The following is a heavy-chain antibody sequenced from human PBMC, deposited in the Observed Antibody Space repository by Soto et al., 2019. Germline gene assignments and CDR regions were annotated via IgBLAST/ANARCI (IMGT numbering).Heavy chain of an antibody. CDR3: ARDHFYGSGSLVDY. Sequence: ASVKVSCTASGYTFTSYGISWVRQAPGQRLEWMGWISADNGNTNYAQKLQDRVTMTTDTSTSTAYMELSSLRSEDTAVYYCARDHFYGSGSLVDYWGQGTLVTVSS. V-gene: IGHV1-18*01. D-gene: IGHD3-10*01. J-gene: IGHJ4*02. CDR2: ISADNGNT. CDR1: GYTFTSYG.